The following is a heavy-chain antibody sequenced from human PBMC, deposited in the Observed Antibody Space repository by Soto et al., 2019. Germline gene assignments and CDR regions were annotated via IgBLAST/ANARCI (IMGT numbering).Heavy chain of an antibody. J-gene: IGHJ6*02. V-gene: IGHV4-34*01. CDR2: INHRGSS. Sequence: SETLSLTCAVNGGSLSGYYWSWIRQSPGKGLGWIGEINHRGSSDYNPSLTSRVTIPVDASKDHVTLELTSVTAPDTAVYYCARSDNRNSLYGVDVRGQGTAVTGSS. CDR1: GGSLSGYY. D-gene: IGHD1-7*01. CDR3: ARSDNRNSLYGVDV.